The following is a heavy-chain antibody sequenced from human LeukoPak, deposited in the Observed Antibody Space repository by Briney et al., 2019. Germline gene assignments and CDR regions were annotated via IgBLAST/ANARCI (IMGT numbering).Heavy chain of an antibody. J-gene: IGHJ4*02. CDR1: GFTFSSYW. CDR2: IKQDGSEK. V-gene: IGHV3-7*01. CDR3: ARDATYYYGSGSYYFDY. D-gene: IGHD3-10*01. Sequence: GGSLRLSCAASGFTFSSYWMSWVRQAPGKGLEWVANIKQDGSEKYYVDSVKGRFTISRDNAKNSLYLQMNSLRAEGTAVYYCARDATYYYGSGSYYFDYWGQGTLVTVSS.